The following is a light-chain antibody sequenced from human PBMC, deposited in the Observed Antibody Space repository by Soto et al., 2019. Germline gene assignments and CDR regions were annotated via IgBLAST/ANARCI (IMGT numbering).Light chain of an antibody. CDR1: QTISHW. J-gene: IGKJ1*01. CDR3: KQYGGYSWT. Sequence: DIQMTQSPSTLSAPVGDRVTISCRASQTISHWLAWFQQKPGKAPNLLIYGVSTLASGVPSRFSGTESGTEFTLTISSLRPDDFATYYCKQYGGYSWTFGHGTKVEIK. CDR2: GVS. V-gene: IGKV1-5*03.